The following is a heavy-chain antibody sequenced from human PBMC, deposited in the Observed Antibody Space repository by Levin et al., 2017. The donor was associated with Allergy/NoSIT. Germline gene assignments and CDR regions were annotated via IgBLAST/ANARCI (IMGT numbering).Heavy chain of an antibody. CDR1: AFTFRNYY. J-gene: IGHJ4*02. V-gene: IGHV3-74*01. CDR2: ILNDGTT. D-gene: IGHD2-2*01. CDR3: ARGGCDRTSCLDH. Sequence: PGGSLRLSCTASAFTFRNYYMHWVRRAPGMGLVWVSNILNDGTTNYADSVKGRFTISRDNAKNTLYLQMNSLGEEDTAVYFCARGGCDRTSCLDHWGQGILVTVSS.